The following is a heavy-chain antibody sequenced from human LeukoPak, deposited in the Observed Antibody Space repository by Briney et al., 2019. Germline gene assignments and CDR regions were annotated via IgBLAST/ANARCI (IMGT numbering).Heavy chain of an antibody. D-gene: IGHD3-22*01. CDR2: ISTSGNYI. Sequence: GGSLRLSCAASGFTFRDYSMNWVRQAPGKGLEWVSYISTSGNYIYYADSVKGRFTISRDNAKNSLYLQTHSLRAEDTALYYCARGAYNSGGTHENWGQGTLVTVSS. CDR3: ARGAYNSGGTHEN. V-gene: IGHV3-21*01. J-gene: IGHJ4*02. CDR1: GFTFRDYS.